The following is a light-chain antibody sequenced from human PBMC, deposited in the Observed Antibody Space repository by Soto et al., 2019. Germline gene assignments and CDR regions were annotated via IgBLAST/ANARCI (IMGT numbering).Light chain of an antibody. Sequence: QSVLTQPPSASGSPGQSVAISCTGTSSDVGGYNYVSWYQQHPGKAPKLMIYEVNKRPSGVPDRFSGSKSGNTASLTVSGLKADHEDDYYCSSYAGSSNVFGTGTKVTV. J-gene: IGLJ1*01. CDR2: EVN. V-gene: IGLV2-8*01. CDR3: SSYAGSSNV. CDR1: SSDVGGYNY.